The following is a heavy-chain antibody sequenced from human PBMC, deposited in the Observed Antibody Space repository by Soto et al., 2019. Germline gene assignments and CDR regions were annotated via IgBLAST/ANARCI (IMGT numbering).Heavy chain of an antibody. CDR2: IYHGGST. V-gene: IGHV4-38-2*02. D-gene: IGHD3-22*01. Sequence: PSETLSLTCAVSGYSISSGYCWGWLRQPPGKGLEWIGSIYHGGSTYYNPSLNSRVTLSIDMTNNHVSLILNSVTAADTAVYYCARDSSGRHDYWGQGTLVTVSS. CDR3: ARDSSGRHDY. CDR1: GYSISSGYC. J-gene: IGHJ4*02.